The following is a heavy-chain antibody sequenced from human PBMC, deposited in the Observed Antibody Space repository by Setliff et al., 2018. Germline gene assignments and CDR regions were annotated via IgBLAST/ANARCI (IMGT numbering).Heavy chain of an antibody. J-gene: IGHJ4*02. CDR1: GGSISSGSYY. V-gene: IGHV4-61*01. D-gene: IGHD3-3*01. Sequence: ETLSLTCPVSGGSISSGSYYWGWIRQSPGKGLEWIGYIYGSGSTNYNPSLKSRVTISVDMSKNQLSLKLSSVTAADTAVYYCRFWSGYYKNDYWGQGTLVTVSA. CDR2: IYGSGST. CDR3: RFWSGYYKNDY.